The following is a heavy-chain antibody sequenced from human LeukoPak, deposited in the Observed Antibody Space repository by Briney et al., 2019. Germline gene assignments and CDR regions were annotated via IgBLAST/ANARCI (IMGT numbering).Heavy chain of an antibody. D-gene: IGHD3-9*01. CDR1: GGSISSYY. J-gene: IGHJ4*02. CDR2: IYYSGST. CDR3: ARVDHYDILTGYPDY. V-gene: IGHV4-59*01. Sequence: SETLSLTCTVSGGSISSYYWSWMRQPPGKGLEWIGYIYYSGSTNYNPSLKSRVTISVDTSKNQFSLKLSSVTAADSAVYYCARVDHYDILTGYPDYWGQGTLVTVSS.